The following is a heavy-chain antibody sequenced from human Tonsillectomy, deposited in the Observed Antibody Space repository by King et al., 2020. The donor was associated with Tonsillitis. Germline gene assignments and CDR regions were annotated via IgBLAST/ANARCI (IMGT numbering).Heavy chain of an antibody. CDR1: GFIFSDYG. J-gene: IGHJ4*02. D-gene: IGHD5-24*01. CDR3: ARDAVDGYNPFYFDF. Sequence: VQLVESGGGVVQPGRSLRLSCAASGFIFSDYGMHWVRQAPGKGLEWVSFISSSSSYIYYADSVKGRFTISRDNAKDSLFLQMNSLRAEDTAIYYCARDAVDGYNPFYFDFWGQGTLVTVSS. CDR2: ISSSSSYI. V-gene: IGHV3-21*01.